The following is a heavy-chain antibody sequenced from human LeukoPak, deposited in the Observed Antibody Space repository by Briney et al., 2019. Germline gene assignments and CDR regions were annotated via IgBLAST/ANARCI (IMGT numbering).Heavy chain of an antibody. D-gene: IGHD6-13*01. CDR3: AHILLGKQQLEEYFQH. V-gene: IGHV2-5*02. Sequence: ESGPTLVNPTQTLTLTCTFSGFSLRTSGVGVGWIRQPPGKALEWLALIYWDDDKRYSPSLKSRLTITKDTSKNQVVLTMTNMDPVDTATYYCAHILLGKQQLEEYFQHWGQGTLVTVSS. J-gene: IGHJ1*01. CDR1: GFSLRTSGVG. CDR2: IYWDDDK.